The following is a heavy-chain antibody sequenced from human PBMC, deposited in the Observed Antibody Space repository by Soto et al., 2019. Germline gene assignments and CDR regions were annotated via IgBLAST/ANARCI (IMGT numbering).Heavy chain of an antibody. V-gene: IGHV3-30-3*01. CDR1: GFTFSSYA. CDR3: ASSLDMDV. D-gene: IGHD3-3*01. CDR2: ISYDGSNK. J-gene: IGHJ6*02. Sequence: VGSLRLSCAASGFTFSSYAMHWVRQAPGKGLEWVAVISYDGSNKYYADSVKGRFTISRDNSKNTLYLQMNSLRAEDTAVYYCASSLDMDVWGQGTTVTVSS.